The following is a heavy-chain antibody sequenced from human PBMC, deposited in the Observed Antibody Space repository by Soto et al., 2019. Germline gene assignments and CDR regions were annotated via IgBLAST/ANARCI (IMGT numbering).Heavy chain of an antibody. J-gene: IGHJ4*02. D-gene: IGHD1-26*01. Sequence: QVQLVQSGPEVKKPGASVKVSCKGSGYTFSNYGVTWVRQAPGQGLERLGWVSAYNRNTDYAQKFEDRATMTIYTSTNTAYLELRRLTPDDTAVYYCARERRWEPLLYWGQGTL. CDR2: VSAYNRNT. CDR1: GYTFSNYG. V-gene: IGHV1-18*01. CDR3: ARERRWEPLLY.